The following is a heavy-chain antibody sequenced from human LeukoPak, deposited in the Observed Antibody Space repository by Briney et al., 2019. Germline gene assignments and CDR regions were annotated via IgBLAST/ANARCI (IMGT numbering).Heavy chain of an antibody. CDR2: ISWNSGSI. CDR3: AKDGRYCSSTSCYYYYGMDV. V-gene: IGHV3-9*01. CDR1: GFTFDDYA. J-gene: IGHJ6*02. D-gene: IGHD2-2*01. Sequence: GRSLRLSCAASGFTFDDYAMHWVRQAPGKGLEWVSGISWNSGSIGYADSVKGRFTISRDNAKNSLYLQMNSLRAEDTALYYCAKDGRYCSSTSCYYYYGMDVWGQGTTVTVSS.